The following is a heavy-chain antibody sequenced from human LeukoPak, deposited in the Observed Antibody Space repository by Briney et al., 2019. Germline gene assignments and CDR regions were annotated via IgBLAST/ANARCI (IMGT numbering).Heavy chain of an antibody. CDR1: GFTFNLAW. CDR2: IAVTPDGPAT. CDR3: VWSSTWDKRFYLDQ. V-gene: IGHV3-15*04. D-gene: IGHD6-6*01. Sequence: GGSLRLSCAASGFTFNLAWMSWVRQTPGKGPQWVARIAVTPDGPATDYATPVRGRFTISRDDSRNMVYLQMSSLRTDDTAVYYCVWSSTWDKRFYLDQWGQGTLVTVSS. J-gene: IGHJ4*02.